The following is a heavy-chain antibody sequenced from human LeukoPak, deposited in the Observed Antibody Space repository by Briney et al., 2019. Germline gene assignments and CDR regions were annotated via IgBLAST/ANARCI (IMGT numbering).Heavy chain of an antibody. J-gene: IGHJ3*02. CDR2: ISGSGGST. CDR3: ANEDGNSGDAFDI. V-gene: IGHV3-23*01. D-gene: IGHD4-23*01. Sequence: GGSLRLSCAASGFTFSNYAMSWVRQAPGKGLEWVSGISGSGGSTFYADSVKGRFTISRENSKKTLYLQMNILRAEDTAIYYCANEDGNSGDAFDIWGQGTMVTVSS. CDR1: GFTFSNYA.